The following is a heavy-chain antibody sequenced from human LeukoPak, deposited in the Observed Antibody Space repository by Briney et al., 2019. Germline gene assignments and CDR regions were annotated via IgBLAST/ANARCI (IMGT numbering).Heavy chain of an antibody. CDR2: ISYDGSNK. J-gene: IGHJ6*03. V-gene: IGHV3-30*04. CDR3: ARLRWGSYHMDV. Sequence: GGSLRLSCAASGFTFSSYAMHWVRQAPGKGLEWVAVISYDGSNKYYADSVKGRFTISRDNAKNSLYLQMNSLRAEDTAVYYCARLRWGSYHMDVWGKGTTVTVSS. D-gene: IGHD3-16*01. CDR1: GFTFSSYA.